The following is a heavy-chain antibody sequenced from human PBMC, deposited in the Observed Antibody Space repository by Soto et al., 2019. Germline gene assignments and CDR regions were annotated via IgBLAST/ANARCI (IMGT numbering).Heavy chain of an antibody. J-gene: IGHJ6*03. CDR2: IKQDGSEK. D-gene: IGHD1-1*01. CDR3: ARRNWNYDYYYYMDV. V-gene: IGHV3-7*01. Sequence: GGSLRLSCAASGFTFSSYWMSWVRQAPGKGLEWVANIKQDGSEKYYVDSVKGRFTISRDNAKNSLYLQMNSLRAEDTAVYYCARRNWNYDYYYYMDVWGKGTTVTVSS. CDR1: GFTFSSYW.